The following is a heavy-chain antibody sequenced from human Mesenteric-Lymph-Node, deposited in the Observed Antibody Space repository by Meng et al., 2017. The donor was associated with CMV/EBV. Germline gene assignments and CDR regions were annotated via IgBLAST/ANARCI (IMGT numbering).Heavy chain of an antibody. CDR3: ARGRNYYGSGIDY. Sequence: AVSGGSITSNNWWRWVRQPPGKGLEWIGEISHSGSTNENPSLKRRVTISVDRSKNQFSLNLSSVTAADTAVYYCARGRNYYGSGIDYWGQGTLVTVSS. CDR2: ISHSGST. CDR1: GGSITSNNW. D-gene: IGHD3-10*01. V-gene: IGHV4-4*02. J-gene: IGHJ4*02.